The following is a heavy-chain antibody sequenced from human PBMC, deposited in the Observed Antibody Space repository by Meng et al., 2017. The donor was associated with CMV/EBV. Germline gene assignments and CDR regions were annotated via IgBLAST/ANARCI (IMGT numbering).Heavy chain of an antibody. CDR3: ARDDYYGSGSAGGGMDV. Sequence: GGSLRLSCAASGFTFDDYAMHWVRQAPGKGLEWVSGISWNSGSIGYADSVKGRFTISRDNAKNPLYLQMNSLRAEDTALYYCARDDYYGSGSAGGGMDVWGQGTTVTVSS. CDR1: GFTFDDYA. CDR2: ISWNSGSI. J-gene: IGHJ6*02. D-gene: IGHD3-10*01. V-gene: IGHV3-9*01.